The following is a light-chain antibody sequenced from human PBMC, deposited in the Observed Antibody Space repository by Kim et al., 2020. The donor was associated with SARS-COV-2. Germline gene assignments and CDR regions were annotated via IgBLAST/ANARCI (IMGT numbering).Light chain of an antibody. CDR1: QSISSW. CDR2: KAS. J-gene: IGKJ1*01. Sequence: SASVGDKVTITCRASQSISSWLAWYQQKPGKAPKLLIYKASSLESGVPSRFSGSGSWTEFTLTISSLQPDDFATYHCQQYNSYAWTFGQGTKLEI. V-gene: IGKV1-5*03. CDR3: QQYNSYAWT.